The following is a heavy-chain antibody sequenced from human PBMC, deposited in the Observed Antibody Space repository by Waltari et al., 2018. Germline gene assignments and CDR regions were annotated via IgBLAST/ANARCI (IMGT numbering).Heavy chain of an antibody. D-gene: IGHD1-26*01. CDR3: AREGGSYRPGDY. J-gene: IGHJ4*02. Sequence: QVQLVQSGAEVKKPGASVKVSCKASGYTFTGYYMHWVRQAPGQGLEWRGRINPNRGGTNYAQKFQDRVTMTRDTSISTAYMELSRLRSDDTAVYYCAREGGSYRPGDYWGQGTLVTVSS. V-gene: IGHV1-2*06. CDR1: GYTFTGYY. CDR2: INPNRGGT.